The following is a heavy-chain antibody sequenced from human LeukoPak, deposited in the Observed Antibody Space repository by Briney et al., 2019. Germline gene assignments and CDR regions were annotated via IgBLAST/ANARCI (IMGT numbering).Heavy chain of an antibody. V-gene: IGHV4-34*01. CDR3: ARGSPGVVVPAAIHY. Sequence: NPSETLSLTCAVYGGSFSGYYWSWIRQPPGKGLEWIGEINHSGSTNYNPSLKSRVTISVDTSKNQFSLKLSSVTAADTAVYYCARGSPGVVVPAAIHYWGQGTLVTVSS. D-gene: IGHD2-2*02. CDR1: GGSFSGYY. J-gene: IGHJ4*02. CDR2: INHSGST.